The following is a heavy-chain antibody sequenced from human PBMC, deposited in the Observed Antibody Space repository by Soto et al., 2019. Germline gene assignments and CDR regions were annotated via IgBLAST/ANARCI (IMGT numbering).Heavy chain of an antibody. CDR2: ISWNSGSI. CDR1: GFTFDDYA. V-gene: IGHV3-9*01. D-gene: IGHD1-1*01. J-gene: IGHJ6*02. CDR3: AKDGVEPKHYYYYYGMDV. Sequence: SGGSLRLSCAASGFTFDDYAMHWVRQAPGKGLEWVSGISWNSGSIGYADSVKGRFTISRDNAKNSLYLQMNSLRAEDTALYYCAKDGVEPKHYYYYYGMDVWGQGTTVTVSS.